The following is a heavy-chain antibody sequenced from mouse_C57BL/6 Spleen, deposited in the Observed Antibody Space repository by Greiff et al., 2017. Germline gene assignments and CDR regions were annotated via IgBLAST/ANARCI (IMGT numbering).Heavy chain of an antibody. Sequence: EVQLQESGGGLVKPGGSLKLSCAASGFTFSDYGMHWVRQAPEKGLEWVAYISSGSSTIYYADTVKGRFTISRDNAKNTLFLQMTSLRSEDTAMYYCARRRYYGNYVGAMDYWGQGTSVTVSS. CDR3: ARRRYYGNYVGAMDY. V-gene: IGHV5-17*01. D-gene: IGHD2-1*01. CDR2: ISSGSSTI. J-gene: IGHJ4*01. CDR1: GFTFSDYG.